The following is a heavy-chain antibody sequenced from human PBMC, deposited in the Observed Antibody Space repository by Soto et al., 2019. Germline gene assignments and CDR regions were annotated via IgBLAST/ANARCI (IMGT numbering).Heavy chain of an antibody. CDR2: IYYSGST. CDR1: GGSISSYY. CDR3: ARGGRTGYCSGGSCYLFDY. Sequence: SETLSLTCTVSGGSISSYYWSWIRQPPGKGLEWIGYIYYSGSTNYNPSLKSRVTISVDTSKNQFSLKLSSVTAADTAVYYCARGGRTGYCSGGSCYLFDYWGQGTLVTVSS. D-gene: IGHD2-15*01. V-gene: IGHV4-59*01. J-gene: IGHJ4*02.